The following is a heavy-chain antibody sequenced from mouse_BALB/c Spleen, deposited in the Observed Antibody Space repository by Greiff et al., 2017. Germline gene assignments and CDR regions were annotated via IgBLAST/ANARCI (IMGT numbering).Heavy chain of an antibody. CDR2: IDPANGNT. V-gene: IGHV14-3*02. CDR3: ASYGYAYAMDY. D-gene: IGHD2-2*01. CDR1: GFNIKDTY. Sequence: EVQLQQSGAELVKPGASVKLSCTASGFNIKDTYMHWVKQRPEQGLEWIGRIDPANGNTKYDPKFQGKATITADTSSNTAYLQLSSLTSEDTAVYYCASYGYAYAMDYWGQGTSVTVSS. J-gene: IGHJ4*01.